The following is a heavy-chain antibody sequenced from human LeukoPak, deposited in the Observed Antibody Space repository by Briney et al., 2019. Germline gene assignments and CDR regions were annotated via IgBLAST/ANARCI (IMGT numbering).Heavy chain of an antibody. CDR3: AKGTYSGNSYHFDY. CDR1: GGSISSSNW. Sequence: PSGTLSLTCAVSGGSISSSNWWTWVRQPPGKGLEWIGEIYHSGSTNYNPSLKSRVTMSVDKSKNQFSLELSSVTAADTAMYYCAKGTYSGNSYHFDYWGQGTLVTVSS. J-gene: IGHJ4*02. V-gene: IGHV4-4*02. CDR2: IYHSGST. D-gene: IGHD1-26*01.